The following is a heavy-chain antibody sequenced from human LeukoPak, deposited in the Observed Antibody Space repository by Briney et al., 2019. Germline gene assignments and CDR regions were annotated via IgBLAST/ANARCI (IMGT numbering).Heavy chain of an antibody. CDR1: GFTVSSNY. CDR3: ARVGGSSSGVSLYYYYGMDV. CDR2: IYSGGST. J-gene: IGHJ6*02. D-gene: IGHD6-6*01. V-gene: IGHV3-53*01. Sequence: PGGSLRLSCAASGFTVSSNYMSWVRQAPGKGLEWVAVIYSGGSTYYADSVTGRFTISGDNSKNKLYLQMNSLRAEDTAVYYCARVGGSSSGVSLYYYYGMDVWGQGTTVTVSS.